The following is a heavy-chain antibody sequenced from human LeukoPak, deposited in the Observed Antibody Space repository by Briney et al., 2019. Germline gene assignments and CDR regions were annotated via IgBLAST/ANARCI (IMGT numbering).Heavy chain of an antibody. V-gene: IGHV3-9*01. J-gene: IGHJ6*02. D-gene: IGHD3-3*01. CDR1: GFTFDDYA. CDR2: ISWNSGSI. CDR3: AKDIEAASIFGVVTPYYYYGMDV. Sequence: GGSLRLSCAASGFTFDDYAMHWVRQAPGKGLEWVSGISWNSGSICYADSVKGRFTISRDNAKNSLYLQMNSLRAEDTALYYCAKDIEAASIFGVVTPYYYYGMDVWGQGTTVTVSS.